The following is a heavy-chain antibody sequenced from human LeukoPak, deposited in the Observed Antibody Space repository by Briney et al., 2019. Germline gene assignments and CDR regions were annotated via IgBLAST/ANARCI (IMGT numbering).Heavy chain of an antibody. CDR2: FDPEDGET. D-gene: IGHD4-11*01. J-gene: IGHJ4*02. CDR3: ATYRQVLLPFES. Sequence: ASVKVSCKVSGYTLTELSMHWVRQAPGKGLEWMGGFDPEDGETIYAQKFQGRVTMTTDTSTSTAYMELRSLRSDDTAIYYCATYRQVLLPFESWGQGTLVTVSS. V-gene: IGHV1-24*01. CDR1: GYTLTELS.